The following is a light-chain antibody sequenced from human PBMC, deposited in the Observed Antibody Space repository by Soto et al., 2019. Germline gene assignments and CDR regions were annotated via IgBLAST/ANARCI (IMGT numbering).Light chain of an antibody. J-gene: IGKJ1*01. CDR1: QDIRND. CDR2: DAS. CDR3: LQEYNYTRT. Sequence: AIQLTQSPSSLSASVGDRVTITCRASQDIRNDLGWYQKKPGKAPKILIYDASTLQSGVPSRFSGSGSGTDFNLTISRLQPEDLATYECLQEYNYTRTFGQGTKGDIK. V-gene: IGKV1-6*01.